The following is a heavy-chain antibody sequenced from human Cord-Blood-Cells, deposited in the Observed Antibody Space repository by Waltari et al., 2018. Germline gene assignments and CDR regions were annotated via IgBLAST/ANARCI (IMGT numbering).Heavy chain of an antibody. CDR1: GFTFDDYA. CDR3: ARDWGGATIDY. J-gene: IGHJ4*02. Sequence: EVQLVESGGGLVQPGRSLRLSCAASGFTFDDYAMHWVRQAPGKGLEWVSGISWNSGSIGYADSVKGRFTISRDNAKNSLYLQMNSLRAEDTALYYCARDWGGATIDYWGQGTLVTVSS. D-gene: IGHD1-26*01. V-gene: IGHV3-9*01. CDR2: ISWNSGSI.